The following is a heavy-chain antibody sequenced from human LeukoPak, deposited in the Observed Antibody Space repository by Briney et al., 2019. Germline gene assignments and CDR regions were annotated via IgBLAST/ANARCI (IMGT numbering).Heavy chain of an antibody. J-gene: IGHJ6*02. Sequence: GGSLRLSCAASGFTFSSYGMHWVRQAPGKGLEWVAVIWYDGSNKYYADSVKGRFTISRDNSKNTLYLQMNSLRAEDTAVYYCARQADYCSGGSCYLGALYGMDVWGQGTTVTVSS. CDR3: ARQADYCSGGSCYLGALYGMDV. D-gene: IGHD2-15*01. CDR2: IWYDGSNK. CDR1: GFTFSSYG. V-gene: IGHV3-33*01.